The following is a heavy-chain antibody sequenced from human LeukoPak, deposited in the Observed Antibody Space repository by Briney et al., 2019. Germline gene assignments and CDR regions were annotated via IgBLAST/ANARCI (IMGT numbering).Heavy chain of an antibody. Sequence: SQTLSLTCTVSGGSISSGDYYWSWIRQPPGKGLEWIGYIYYSGSTYYNPSLKSRVTISVDTSKNQFSLKLSSVTAADTAVYYCARGSGFLEWLLVSYCYMDVWGKGTTVTVSS. J-gene: IGHJ6*03. CDR2: IYYSGST. D-gene: IGHD3-3*01. CDR1: GGSISSGDYY. CDR3: ARGSGFLEWLLVSYCYMDV. V-gene: IGHV4-30-4*08.